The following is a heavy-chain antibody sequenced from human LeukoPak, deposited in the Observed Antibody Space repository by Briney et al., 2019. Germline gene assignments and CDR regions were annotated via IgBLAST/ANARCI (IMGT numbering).Heavy chain of an antibody. D-gene: IGHD3-10*01. V-gene: IGHV1-3*01. Sequence: ASVKVSCKASGYTFTSYAMHWVRQAPGQRLEWMGWINAGNGNTKYSQKFQGRVTITRDTSTDTAYMELSSLRSEDTAVYYCATGLLWFGFHYWGQGTLVTVSS. J-gene: IGHJ4*02. CDR1: GYTFTSYA. CDR3: ATGLLWFGFHY. CDR2: INAGNGNT.